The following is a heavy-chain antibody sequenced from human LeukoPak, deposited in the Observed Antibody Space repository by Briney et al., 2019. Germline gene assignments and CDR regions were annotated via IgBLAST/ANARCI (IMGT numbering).Heavy chain of an antibody. CDR3: ATPPTVTRNY. V-gene: IGHV3-21*01. CDR2: ISSSSSYI. D-gene: IGHD4-17*01. CDR1: GFTFSSYS. J-gene: IGHJ4*02. Sequence: GGSLRLSCAASGFTFSSYSMNWVRQAPGKGLEWVSSISSSSSYIYYADSVKGRFTISRDNAKNSLYLQMNSLRAEDTAVYYCATPPTVTRNYWGQGTLVTVSS.